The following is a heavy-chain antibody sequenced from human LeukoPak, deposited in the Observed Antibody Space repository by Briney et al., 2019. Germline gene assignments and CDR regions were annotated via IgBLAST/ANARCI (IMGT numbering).Heavy chain of an antibody. CDR2: INWNGGST. V-gene: IGHV3-20*04. Sequence: GGSLRLSCAASGFTFGDYGMSWVRQAPGKGLEWVSGINWNGGSTGYADSVKGRFTISRDNAKNSLYLQMSSLRAEDTALYYCARDKRELVKDYYYYYMDVWGKGTTVTVSS. CDR1: GFTFGDYG. D-gene: IGHD1-26*01. CDR3: ARDKRELVKDYYYYYMDV. J-gene: IGHJ6*03.